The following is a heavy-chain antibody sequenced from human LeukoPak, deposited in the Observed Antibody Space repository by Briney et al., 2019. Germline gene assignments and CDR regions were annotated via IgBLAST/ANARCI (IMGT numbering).Heavy chain of an antibody. CDR2: IYYSGST. Sequence: TSETLSLTCTVSGGSISSYYWSWIRQPPGMGLEWIGYIYYSGSTNYNPSLKSRVTISVDTSKNQFSRKLSSVTAADTAVYYCARRGGAVAGAFDYGGQGTLVTVPS. J-gene: IGHJ4*02. CDR3: ARRGGAVAGAFDY. CDR1: GGSISSYY. V-gene: IGHV4-59*01. D-gene: IGHD6-19*01.